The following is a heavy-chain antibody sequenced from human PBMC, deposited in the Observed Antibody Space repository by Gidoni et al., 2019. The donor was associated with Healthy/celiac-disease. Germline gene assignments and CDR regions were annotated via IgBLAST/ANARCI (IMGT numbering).Heavy chain of an antibody. V-gene: IGHV3-30*18. CDR3: AKELIAAAGTVDAFDI. D-gene: IGHD6-13*01. CDR1: SSYG. Sequence: SSYGMHWVRQVPGKGLEWVAVISYDGSNKYYADSVKGRFTISRDNSKNTLYLQMNSLRAEDTAVYYCAKELIAAAGTVDAFDIWGQGTMVTVSS. J-gene: IGHJ3*02. CDR2: ISYDGSNK.